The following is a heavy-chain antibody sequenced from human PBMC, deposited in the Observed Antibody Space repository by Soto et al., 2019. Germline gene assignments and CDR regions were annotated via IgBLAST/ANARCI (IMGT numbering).Heavy chain of an antibody. D-gene: IGHD6-13*01. CDR2: IWYDGSNK. J-gene: IGHJ4*02. CDR3: ARCRHDYGYSSSWATLDY. CDR1: GFTFSSYG. V-gene: IGHV3-33*01. Sequence: QVQLVESGGGVVQPGRSLRLSCAASGFTFSSYGMHWVRQAPGKGLEWVAVIWYDGSNKYYADSVKGRFTISRDNSKNTLYLQMNSLRAEDTAVYYCARCRHDYGYSSSWATLDYWGQGTLVTVSS.